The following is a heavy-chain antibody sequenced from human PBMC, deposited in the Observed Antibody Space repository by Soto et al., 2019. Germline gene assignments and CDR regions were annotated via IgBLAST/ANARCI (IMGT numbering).Heavy chain of an antibody. D-gene: IGHD4-17*01. CDR3: AKTTVTTNTYYYGMDV. CDR1: GFTFSSYG. V-gene: IGHV3-30*18. CDR2: ISYDGSNK. J-gene: IGHJ6*02. Sequence: GGSLRLSCAASGFTFSSYGMHWVRQAPGKGLEWVAVISYDGSNKYYADSVKGRFTISRDNSKNTLYLQMNSLRAEDTAVYYCAKTTVTTNTYYYGMDVWGQGTTVTVSS.